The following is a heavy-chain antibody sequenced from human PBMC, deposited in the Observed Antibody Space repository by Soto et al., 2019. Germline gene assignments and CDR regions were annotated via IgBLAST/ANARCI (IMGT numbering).Heavy chain of an antibody. D-gene: IGHD3-16*01. V-gene: IGHV3-74*01. CDR3: ARDGGSGTPFDY. CDR2: IDSDGRTT. Sequence: EVQLVESGGGLVQPGGSLRLSCAASGFTFSSYWMHWVRQAPGKGLVWVSRIDSDGRTTRYADSVKSRFTISRDNAKNMLYLQVNSLRAEDTAVYYCARDGGSGTPFDYWGQGALVTVSS. J-gene: IGHJ4*02. CDR1: GFTFSSYW.